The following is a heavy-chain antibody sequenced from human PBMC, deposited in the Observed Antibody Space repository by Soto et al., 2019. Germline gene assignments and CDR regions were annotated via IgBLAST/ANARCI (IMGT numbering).Heavy chain of an antibody. V-gene: IGHV1-69*13. CDR2: IIPIFGTA. CDR3: ARDGVPAHYDILTGYYTDYGMDV. Sequence: ASVKVSCKASGGTFSSYAISWVRQAPEQGLEWMGGIIPIFGTANYAQKFQGRVTITADESTSTAYMELSSLRSEDTAVYYCARDGVPAHYDILTGYYTDYGMDVWGQGTTVTVSS. D-gene: IGHD3-9*01. CDR1: GGTFSSYA. J-gene: IGHJ6*02.